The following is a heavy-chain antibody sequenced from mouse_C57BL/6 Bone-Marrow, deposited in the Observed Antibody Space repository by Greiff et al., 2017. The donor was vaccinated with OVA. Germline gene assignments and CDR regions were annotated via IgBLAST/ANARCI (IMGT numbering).Heavy chain of an antibody. CDR2: ISYSGST. CDR1: GYSITSDY. Sequence: EVMLVESGPGLAKPSQSLSLTCSVTGYSITSDYWNWIRKFPGNKLEYMGYISYSGSTYYNPSPKSRISITRDTTKNQYYLQLNSVTTEETATYYCARFGTGNFAYWGQGTLVTVSA. V-gene: IGHV3-8*01. D-gene: IGHD3-3*01. J-gene: IGHJ3*01. CDR3: ARFGTGNFAY.